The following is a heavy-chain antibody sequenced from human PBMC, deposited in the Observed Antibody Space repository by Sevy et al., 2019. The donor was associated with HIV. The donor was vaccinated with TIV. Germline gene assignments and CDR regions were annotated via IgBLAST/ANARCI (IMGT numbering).Heavy chain of an antibody. CDR1: EFTFRNYG. D-gene: IGHD3-10*01. J-gene: IGHJ6*02. V-gene: IGHV3-30*04. Sequence: GGSLRLSCEASEFTFRNYGLHWVRQAPGKGLEWVAFVSDDGRDKDYADSVKGRFSIIRDNSKNKLYLKINSLRPEDTAKYYCARDLGAGWFYGMDVWGQGTTVTVSS. CDR2: VSDDGRDK. CDR3: ARDLGAGWFYGMDV.